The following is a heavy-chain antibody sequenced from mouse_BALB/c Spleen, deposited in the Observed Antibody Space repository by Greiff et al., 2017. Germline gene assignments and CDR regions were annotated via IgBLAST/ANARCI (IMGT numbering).Heavy chain of an antibody. CDR2: ISSGGST. CDR1: GFTFSSYA. V-gene: IGHV5-6-5*01. D-gene: IGHD1-1*01. CDR3: ARGVYGSRFDY. J-gene: IGHJ2*01. Sequence: EVQLQQSGGGLVKPGGSLKLSCAASGFTFSSYAMSWVRQTPEKRLEWVASISSGGSTYYPDSVKGRFTISRDNARNILYLQMSSLRSEDTAMYYCARGVYGSRFDYWGQGTTLTVSS.